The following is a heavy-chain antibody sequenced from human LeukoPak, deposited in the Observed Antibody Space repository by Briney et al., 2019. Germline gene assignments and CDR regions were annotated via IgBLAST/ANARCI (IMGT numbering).Heavy chain of an antibody. CDR3: ARDFYYDSSGYYRSPQALATFDP. J-gene: IGHJ5*02. CDR2: ISAYNGNT. CDR1: GYTFTSYG. D-gene: IGHD3-22*01. Sequence: GASVKVSCKASGYTFTSYGISWVRQAPGQGLEWMGWISAYNGNTNYAQKLQGRVTITADESTSTAYMELSSLRSEDTAVYYCARDFYYDSSGYYRSPQALATFDPWGQGTLVTVSS. V-gene: IGHV1-18*04.